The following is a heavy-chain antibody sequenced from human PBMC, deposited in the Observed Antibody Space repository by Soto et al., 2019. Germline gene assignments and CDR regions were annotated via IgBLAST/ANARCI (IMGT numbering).Heavy chain of an antibody. V-gene: IGHV3-33*01. CDR3: TGAAAEGWFDP. CDR1: GISISSYG. J-gene: IGHJ5*02. Sequence: QGQLVESGGGVVQPGTSLRLSCAASGISISSYGMHWVRQAAGKGLEWVAVILFDGRNQDYADSVMGRFTITRDTSKNMLYLQMNRLRVEDSAVYYCTGAAAEGWFDPWGQGTLVTVSS. D-gene: IGHD6-13*01. CDR2: ILFDGRNQ.